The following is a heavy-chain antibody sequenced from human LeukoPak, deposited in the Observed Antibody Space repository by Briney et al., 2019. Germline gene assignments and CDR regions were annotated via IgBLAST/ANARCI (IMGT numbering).Heavy chain of an antibody. CDR2: IIPIFGTA. CDR3: AREESKYYDNLTGYYSYYYYYGMDV. D-gene: IGHD3-9*01. Sequence: SVKVSCKASVGTFSSYAISWVRQAPGQGLEWMGGIIPIFGTANYAQKFQGRVTITADESTSTAYMELRSLRSDDTAVYYCAREESKYYDNLTGYYSYYYYYGMDVWGQGTTVTVSS. V-gene: IGHV1-69*13. J-gene: IGHJ6*02. CDR1: VGTFSSYA.